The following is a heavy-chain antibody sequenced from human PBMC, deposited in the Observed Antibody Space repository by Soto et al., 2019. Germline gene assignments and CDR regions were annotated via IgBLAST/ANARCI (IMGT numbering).Heavy chain of an antibody. D-gene: IGHD2-15*01. CDR2: ISSDGGDK. Sequence: QVQLVESGGGVVQPGRSPRLSCAASGFTFSNFGMHWVRQAPGKGLEWVAAISSDGGDKYYSHSVKDRFTISRDNSKNTLFLQMNSLRVEDTAVYYCVKGSEVARHELAHWGQGILVPVSS. J-gene: IGHJ4*02. CDR3: VKGSEVARHELAH. CDR1: GFTFSNFG. V-gene: IGHV3-30*18.